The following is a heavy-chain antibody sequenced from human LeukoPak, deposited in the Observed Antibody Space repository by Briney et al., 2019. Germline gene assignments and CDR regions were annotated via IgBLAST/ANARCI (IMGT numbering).Heavy chain of an antibody. Sequence: GGSLRLSCAASGFTFSSYGMHWVRQAPGKGLEWVAFIRYDGSNKYYADSVKGRFTISRDNSKNTLYLQMNSLRAEDTAVYYCARDARFPEYFQHWGQGTLVTVSS. CDR2: IRYDGSNK. J-gene: IGHJ1*01. CDR1: GFTFSSYG. V-gene: IGHV3-30*02. D-gene: IGHD6-6*01. CDR3: ARDARFPEYFQH.